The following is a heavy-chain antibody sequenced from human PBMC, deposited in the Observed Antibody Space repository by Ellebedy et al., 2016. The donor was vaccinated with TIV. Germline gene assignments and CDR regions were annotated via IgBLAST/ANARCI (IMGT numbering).Heavy chain of an antibody. CDR3: AKGGGGPDDYGDYGFDP. V-gene: IGHV3-23*01. D-gene: IGHD4-17*01. Sequence: GESLKISCAASGFTFSSYAMNWVRQAPGKGLEWVSGISGSGGSTYYADSVKGRFTISRDNSKNTVYLQMNSLRAEDTAVYYCAKGGGGPDDYGDYGFDPWGQGTLVTVSS. CDR2: ISGSGGST. CDR1: GFTFSSYA. J-gene: IGHJ5*02.